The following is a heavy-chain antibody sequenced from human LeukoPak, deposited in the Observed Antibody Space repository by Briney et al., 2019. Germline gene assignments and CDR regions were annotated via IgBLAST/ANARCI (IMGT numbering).Heavy chain of an antibody. J-gene: IGHJ4*02. CDR1: GFTFSSYA. CDR2: ISGSGGST. Sequence: GGSLSLSCAASGFTFSSYAMSWVRQAPGKGLEWVSAISGSGGSTYYADSVKGRFTISRDNSKNTLYLQMNSLRAEDTAVYYCARGHSSGWHSFDYWGQGTPVTVSS. D-gene: IGHD6-19*01. V-gene: IGHV3-23*01. CDR3: ARGHSSGWHSFDY.